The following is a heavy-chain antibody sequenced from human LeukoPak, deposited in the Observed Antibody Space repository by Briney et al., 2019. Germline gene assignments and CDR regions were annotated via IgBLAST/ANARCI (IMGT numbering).Heavy chain of an antibody. CDR2: ISTSGGNT. V-gene: IGHV3-23*01. J-gene: IGHJ4*02. CDR3: ASAKWLAHFDY. CDR1: GFTFSNAW. D-gene: IGHD6-19*01. Sequence: GGSLRLSCAASGFTFSNAWMSWVRQAPGKGLEWVSAISTSGGNTYYADSVKGRFTISRDNSKNTLYLQMNSLRAEDTAVYYCASAKWLAHFDYWGQGTLVTVSS.